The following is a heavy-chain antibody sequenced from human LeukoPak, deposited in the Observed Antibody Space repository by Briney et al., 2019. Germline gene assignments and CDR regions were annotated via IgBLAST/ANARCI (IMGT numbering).Heavy chain of an antibody. Sequence: GGSLRLSCAASGFTFSSYEMNWVRQAPGKGLEWVSYISSSGSTIYYADSVKGRFTISRDNAKNSLYLQMNSLRAEDTAVYYCARVGRDYYDSSGHYDYWGQGTLVTVSS. CDR3: ARVGRDYYDSSGHYDY. CDR2: ISSSGSTI. V-gene: IGHV3-48*03. J-gene: IGHJ4*02. D-gene: IGHD3-22*01. CDR1: GFTFSSYE.